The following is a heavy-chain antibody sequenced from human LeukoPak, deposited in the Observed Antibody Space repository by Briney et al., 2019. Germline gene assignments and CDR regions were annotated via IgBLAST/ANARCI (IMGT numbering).Heavy chain of an antibody. J-gene: IGHJ4*02. CDR3: ARTFVSSAHYYFDY. D-gene: IGHD6-6*01. Sequence: RASVKLSCKASGGTFSSYAISWVRQAPGQGLEWMGGIIPIFGTANYAQKFQGRVTITTDESTSTAYMELSSLRSEDTAVYFCARTFVSSAHYYFDYWGQGTLVTVSS. CDR1: GGTFSSYA. V-gene: IGHV1-69*05. CDR2: IIPIFGTA.